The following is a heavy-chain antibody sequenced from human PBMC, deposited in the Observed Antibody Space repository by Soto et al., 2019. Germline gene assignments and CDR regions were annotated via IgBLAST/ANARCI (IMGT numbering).Heavy chain of an antibody. CDR2: INHSGST. CDR3: ARGSPWGSGSYHIPNY. Sequence: QVQLQQWGAGLLKPSETLSLTCAVYGGSFSGYYWSWIGQPPGKGLEWIGEINHSGSTNYNPSLKSRVTISVDTSKNQFSLKLSSVTAADTAVYYCARGSPWGSGSYHIPNYWGQGTLVTVSS. CDR1: GGSFSGYY. J-gene: IGHJ4*02. V-gene: IGHV4-34*01. D-gene: IGHD3-10*01.